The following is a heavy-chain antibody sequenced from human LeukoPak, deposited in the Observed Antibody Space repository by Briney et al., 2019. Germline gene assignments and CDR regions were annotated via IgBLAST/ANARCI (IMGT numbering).Heavy chain of an antibody. J-gene: IGHJ4*02. CDR1: GLTFSSYS. CDR3: ARAAHSGSLAPFDY. Sequence: GGSLRLSCAASGLTFSSYSMNWVRQAPGKGLEWVSYISSRSATIYYADSVKGRFTISRDNAKNSLYLQMNSLRAEDTAVYYCARAAHSGSLAPFDYWGQGTLVTVSS. V-gene: IGHV3-48*01. CDR2: ISSRSATI. D-gene: IGHD1-26*01.